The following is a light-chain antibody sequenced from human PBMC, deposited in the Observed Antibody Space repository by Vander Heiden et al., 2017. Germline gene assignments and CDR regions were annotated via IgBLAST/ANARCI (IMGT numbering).Light chain of an antibody. CDR3: QQSDSNPLT. Sequence: IQSIQSPSLLSASVGDRVTITCRTSQSISSYLNWYQQKPGKAPKLLIYTVSSWQSGVPSRFSGSGSGTDFTLTISSLQPEDFATYYCQQSDSNPLTFGGGTKVEIK. CDR1: QSISSY. J-gene: IGKJ4*01. CDR2: TVS. V-gene: IGKV1-39*01.